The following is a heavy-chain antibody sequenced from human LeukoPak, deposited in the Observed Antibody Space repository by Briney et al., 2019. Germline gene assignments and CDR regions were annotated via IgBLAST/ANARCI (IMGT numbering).Heavy chain of an antibody. D-gene: IGHD3-10*01. CDR1: GFTFSTYA. V-gene: IGHV3-23*01. J-gene: IGHJ3*02. CDR3: AKNYYGSGSLRRGDAFDI. CDR2: ISGSGVST. Sequence: PGGSLRLSCAASGFTFSTYAMSWVRQAPGKGLEWVSAISGSGVSTYYADSVKSRFTISRDNSKNTLYLQMNSLRAEDTAIYYCAKNYYGSGSLRRGDAFDIWGQGTMVTVPS.